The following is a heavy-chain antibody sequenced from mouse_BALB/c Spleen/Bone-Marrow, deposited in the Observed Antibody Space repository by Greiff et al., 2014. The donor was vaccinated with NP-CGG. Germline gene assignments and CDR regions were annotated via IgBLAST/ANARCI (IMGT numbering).Heavy chain of an antibody. D-gene: IGHD1-1*01. CDR3: ARESLYGSNYY. V-gene: IGHV1-4*01. CDR2: INPSSGYT. Sequence: VQLQESGAELARPGASVKMSCKASGYTFTSYTMHWVKQRPGQGLEWIGYINPSSGYTNYNQKFKDKATLTADKSSSTAYMQLSSLTSEDSAVYYCARESLYGSNYYWGQGTTLTVSS. J-gene: IGHJ2*01. CDR1: GYTFTSYT.